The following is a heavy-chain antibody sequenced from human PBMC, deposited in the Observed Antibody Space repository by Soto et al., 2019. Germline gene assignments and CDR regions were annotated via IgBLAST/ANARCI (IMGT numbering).Heavy chain of an antibody. V-gene: IGHV3-11*06. CDR3: ARSESPLKVISFFDF. CDR1: GFSISDYY. J-gene: IGHJ4*02. D-gene: IGHD3-22*01. CDR2: ISQSYSYT. Sequence: GGSLRLSCAASGFSISDYYMSWIRQAPGKGLEWLAYISQSYSYTNYADSVKSRFTISRDNTNDSVYLQMNSLIVGDSAIYYCARSESPLKVISFFDFWGQGARVTVSS.